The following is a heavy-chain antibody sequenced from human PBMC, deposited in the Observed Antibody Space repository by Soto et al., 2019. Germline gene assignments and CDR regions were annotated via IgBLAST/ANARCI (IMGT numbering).Heavy chain of an antibody. V-gene: IGHV2-5*02. CDR1: GFSLRTTGVG. J-gene: IGHJ4*02. CDR2: IYWDDNK. Sequence: QITLKESGPTLVKPTQTLTLTCTYSGFSLRTTGVGVGWIRQPPGKALEWLGIIYWDDNKRYSPSLKSRLTLTNDISKSQVVLTMTNMDPVDTATYYWAHTWGLPFDYWGQGTLVIVSS. D-gene: IGHD3-16*01. CDR3: AHTWGLPFDY.